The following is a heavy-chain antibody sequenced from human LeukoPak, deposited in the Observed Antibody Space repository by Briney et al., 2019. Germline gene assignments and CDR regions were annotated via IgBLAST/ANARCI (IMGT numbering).Heavy chain of an antibody. CDR2: ISSDGNNK. J-gene: IGHJ4*02. CDR1: GFTFSNYP. D-gene: IGHD5-12*01. V-gene: IGHV3-30-3*01. CDR3: ASWRGYRGYDYAFDY. Sequence: GGSLRLSCAASGFTFSNYPMHWVRQAPGKGLEWVAVISSDGNNKYYADSVKGRFTISRDNSKNTLYLQMNSLRAEDTAVYYCASWRGYRGYDYAFDYWGQGTLVTVSS.